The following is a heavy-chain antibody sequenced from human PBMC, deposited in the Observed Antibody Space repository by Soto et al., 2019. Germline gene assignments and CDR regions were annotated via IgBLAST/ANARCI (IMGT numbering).Heavy chain of an antibody. CDR2: TYYRSQWWN. V-gene: IGHV6-1*01. CDR1: GDSISSQNAA. J-gene: IGHJ5*02. D-gene: IGHD6-19*01. CDR3: TREALYSSTYYGGGWFDP. Sequence: PSQTLSLTCAVSGDSISSQNAAWNWIRQSPSRGLEWLGRTYYRSQWWNDYAVSVKGRVAINPDTSKNQFSLQVTSVIPDDTAVYYCTREALYSSTYYGGGWFDPWGQGTLVTVSS.